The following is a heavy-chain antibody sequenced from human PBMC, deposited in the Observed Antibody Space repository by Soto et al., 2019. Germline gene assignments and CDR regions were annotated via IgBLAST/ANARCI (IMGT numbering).Heavy chain of an antibody. CDR1: GGSISSYY. J-gene: IGHJ4*02. D-gene: IGHD3-22*01. V-gene: IGHV4-59*13. CDR2: IYYSGST. CDR3: ARGVSVFDSSGYYFDC. Sequence: SETLSLTCTVSGGSISSYYWSWIRQPPGKGLEWIGYIYYSGSTNYNPSLKSRVTISVDTSKNQFSLKLSSVTAADTAVYYCARGVSVFDSSGYYFDCWGQGTLVTLSS.